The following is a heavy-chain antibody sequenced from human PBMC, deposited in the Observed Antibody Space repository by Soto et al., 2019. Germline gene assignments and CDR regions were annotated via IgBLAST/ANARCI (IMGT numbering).Heavy chain of an antibody. J-gene: IGHJ4*02. D-gene: IGHD2-15*01. Sequence: QVQLVQSGAEVKKPGASVKVSCKASGYTFTSYGISWVRQAPGQGLEWMGWISAYNGNTNYAQKLQGRLTMSPDTPKSTAYMERRSLRSDVTAVYYCARDCRSGYCSGGSCAGDYWGQGTLVTVSS. CDR2: ISAYNGNT. CDR1: GYTFTSYG. V-gene: IGHV1-18*01. CDR3: ARDCRSGYCSGGSCAGDY.